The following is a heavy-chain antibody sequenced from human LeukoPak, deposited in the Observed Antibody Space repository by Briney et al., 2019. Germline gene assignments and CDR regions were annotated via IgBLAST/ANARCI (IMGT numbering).Heavy chain of an antibody. CDR2: IYPGDSDT. CDR3: ARHLEVAAADY. J-gene: IGHJ4*02. D-gene: IGHD6-13*01. CDR1: GYIFTNYW. Sequence: GESLQISCKGSGYIFTNYWIGWVRQLPGQGLEWMGIIYPGDSDTRYSPSFQGQVTISADKSLSTAYLQWSSLKASDTAMYYCARHLEVAAADYWGQGTLVTVSS. V-gene: IGHV5-51*01.